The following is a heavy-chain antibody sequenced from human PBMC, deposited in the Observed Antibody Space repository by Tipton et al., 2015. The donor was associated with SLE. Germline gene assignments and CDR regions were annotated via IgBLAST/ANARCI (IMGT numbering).Heavy chain of an antibody. CDR3: AKDAGHLSYYYYGMDV. D-gene: IGHD3-16*02. CDR1: GFTFDDYA. J-gene: IGHJ6*02. Sequence: SLRLSCATSGFTFDDYAMHWVRQAPGKGLEWVSRISWNSDDITYADSVKGRFTISRDNDKKSLFLETKRLRPEDTALYYCAKDAGHLSYYYYGMDVWGQGTTVTVS. CDR2: ISWNSDDI. V-gene: IGHV3-9*01.